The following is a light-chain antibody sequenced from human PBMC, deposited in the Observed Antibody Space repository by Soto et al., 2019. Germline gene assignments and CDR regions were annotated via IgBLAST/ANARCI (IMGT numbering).Light chain of an antibody. J-gene: IGLJ6*01. CDR3: SSFTTTRLYV. CDR2: EVS. V-gene: IGLV2-14*01. CDR1: TGGGYNY. Sequence: QSALTQPASVSGSPGQSITISCTGTTGGGYNYVSWYQHHPGKAPKLLIYEVSNRPSGISNRFSASKSGLTASLTISGLLPEDEADYFCSSFTTTRLYVFGRGTKLTVL.